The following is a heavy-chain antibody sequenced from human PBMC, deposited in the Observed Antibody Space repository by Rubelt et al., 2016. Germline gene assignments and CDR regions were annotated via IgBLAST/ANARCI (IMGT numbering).Heavy chain of an antibody. CDR1: GGSISSYY. V-gene: IGHV4-59*08. CDR2: IYYSGST. J-gene: IGHJ5*02. Sequence: GPGLVKPSETLSLTCTVSGGSISSYYWRWIRQPPGKGLEWLGYIYYSGSTNYNPSLKSRVTISVDTSKNQFSLKLISVTAADTAGYYCARRGARGAYPTWGQGTLVTVSS. D-gene: IGHD3-10*01. CDR3: ARRGARGAYPT.